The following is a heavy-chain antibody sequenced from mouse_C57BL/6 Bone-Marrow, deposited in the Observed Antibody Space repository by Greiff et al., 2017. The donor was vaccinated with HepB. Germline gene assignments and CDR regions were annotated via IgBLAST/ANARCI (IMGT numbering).Heavy chain of an antibody. CDR3: ARDPYYSNYVDYAMDY. V-gene: IGHV1-84*01. Sequence: LMESGPELVKPGASVKISCKASGYTFTDYYINWVKQRPGQGLEWIGWIYPGSGNTKYNEKFKGKATLTVDTSSSTAYMQLSSLTSEDSAVYFCARDPYYSNYVDYAMDYWGQGTSVTVSS. J-gene: IGHJ4*01. CDR2: IYPGSGNT. D-gene: IGHD2-5*01. CDR1: GYTFTDYY.